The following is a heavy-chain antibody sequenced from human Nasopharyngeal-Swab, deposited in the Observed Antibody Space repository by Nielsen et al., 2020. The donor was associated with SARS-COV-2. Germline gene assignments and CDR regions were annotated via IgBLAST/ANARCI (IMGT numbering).Heavy chain of an antibody. CDR3: ARDPHYYGSRGGPWFDP. Sequence: GGSLRLSCAASGFTFSSYSMNWVRQAPGKGLEWVSYISSSSSTIYYADSVKGRFTISRDNAKNSLYLQMNSLRAEDTAVYYCARDPHYYGSRGGPWFDPWGQGTLVTVSS. J-gene: IGHJ5*02. CDR2: ISSSSSTI. CDR1: GFTFSSYS. V-gene: IGHV3-48*04. D-gene: IGHD3-10*01.